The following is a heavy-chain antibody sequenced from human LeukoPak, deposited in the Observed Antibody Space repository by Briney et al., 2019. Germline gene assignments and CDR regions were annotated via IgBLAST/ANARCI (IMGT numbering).Heavy chain of an antibody. Sequence: ASVKVSCKASAYTFTDYYLHWVRQAPGQGPEWMGWIDPNNEDTDYAQKFQGRVTMTRVRSTSTAYMELSRLTSGDTAVYYCARRSRNGLDAFDIWGLGTMVTVSS. CDR2: IDPNNEDT. D-gene: IGHD2-8*01. J-gene: IGHJ3*02. V-gene: IGHV1-2*02. CDR3: ARRSRNGLDAFDI. CDR1: AYTFTDYY.